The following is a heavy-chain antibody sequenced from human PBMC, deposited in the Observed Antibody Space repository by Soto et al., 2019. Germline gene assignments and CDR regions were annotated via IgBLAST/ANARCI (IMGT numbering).Heavy chain of an antibody. Sequence: ASVKVSCKACGYTFTSYGISWVRQAPGQGLEWVGWISAYNGNTNYAQKLQGRVTMTTDTSTSTAYMELRSLRSDDTAVYYCARMADYDILTGYYPFDYWGQGTLVTVSS. CDR3: ARMADYDILTGYYPFDY. CDR2: ISAYNGNT. J-gene: IGHJ4*02. CDR1: GYTFTSYG. V-gene: IGHV1-18*01. D-gene: IGHD3-9*01.